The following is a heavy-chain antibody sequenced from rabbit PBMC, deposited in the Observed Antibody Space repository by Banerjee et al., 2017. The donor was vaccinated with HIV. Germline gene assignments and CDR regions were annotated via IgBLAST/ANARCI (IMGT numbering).Heavy chain of an antibody. D-gene: IGHD6-1*01. CDR3: VRGVAGGAYALTRLDL. J-gene: IGHJ3*01. Sequence: QLVESGGGLVQPGGSLKLSCKASGFSLSSYSMSWVRQAPGKGLEWIGYIDPIFGSTYYASWVNGRFTISSHNAQNTLYLQLNSLTAADTATYFCVRGVAGGAYALTRLDLWGQGTLVTVS. V-gene: IGHV1S7*01. CDR1: GFSLSSYS. CDR2: IDPIFGST.